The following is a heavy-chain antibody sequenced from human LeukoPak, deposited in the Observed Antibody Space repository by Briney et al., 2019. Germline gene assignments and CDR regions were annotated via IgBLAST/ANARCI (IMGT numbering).Heavy chain of an antibody. V-gene: IGHV3-23*01. CDR1: GFTCSSYA. Sequence: GGSLRLSCAASGFTCSSYAMSWVRQAPGKGLGWVSDISGSGGSTYYADSVKGRFTIPRDNFNNTLYLQMNSLRAEDTAVYYCAKARLGYCSGGSCHHVDWGQGTLVTVSS. CDR3: AKARLGYCSGGSCHHVD. D-gene: IGHD2-15*01. CDR2: ISGSGGST. J-gene: IGHJ4*02.